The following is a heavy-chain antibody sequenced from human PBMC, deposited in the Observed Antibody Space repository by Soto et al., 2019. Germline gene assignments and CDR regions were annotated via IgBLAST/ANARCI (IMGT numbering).Heavy chain of an antibody. V-gene: IGHV3-23*01. CDR3: AKADGEQWPIPHLDN. J-gene: IGHJ4*02. Sequence: EVHLLESGGGVVQPGGSLRLSCVASGFNFKKFAMAWVRQAPGEGLEWVSGISCCGGSTSYADSVKGRFSTARDDSKNTLSLQMNGLRVEDTAQYFCAKADGEQWPIPHLDNWGQGTLVTVS. CDR2: ISCCGGST. D-gene: IGHD6-19*01. CDR1: GFNFKKFA.